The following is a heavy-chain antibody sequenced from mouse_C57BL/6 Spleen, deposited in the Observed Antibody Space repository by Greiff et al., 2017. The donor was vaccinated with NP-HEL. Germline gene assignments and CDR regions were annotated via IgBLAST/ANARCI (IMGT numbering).Heavy chain of an antibody. J-gene: IGHJ2*01. CDR2: ISDGGSYT. Sequence: DVQLQESGGGLVKPGGSLKLSCAASGFTFSSYAMSWVRQTPEKRLEWVATISDGGSYTYYPDNVKGRFTISRDNAKNNLYLQMSHLKSEDTAMYYCARTAQVFFDYWGQGTTLTVSS. CDR1: GFTFSSYA. V-gene: IGHV5-4*01. CDR3: ARTAQVFFDY. D-gene: IGHD3-2*02.